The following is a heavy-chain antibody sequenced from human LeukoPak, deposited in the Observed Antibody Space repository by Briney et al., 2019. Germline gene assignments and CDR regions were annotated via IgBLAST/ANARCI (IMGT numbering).Heavy chain of an antibody. V-gene: IGHV4-34*01. CDR3: AIAAAGTLDY. CDR1: GGSFSGYY. J-gene: IGHJ4*02. D-gene: IGHD6-13*01. CDR2: INHSGST. Sequence: SETLSLTSAVYGGSFSGYYWSWIRQPPGKGLEWIGEINHSGSTNYNPSLKSRVTISVDTSKNQCSLKLSSVTAADTAVYYCAIAAAGTLDYWGQGTLVTVSS.